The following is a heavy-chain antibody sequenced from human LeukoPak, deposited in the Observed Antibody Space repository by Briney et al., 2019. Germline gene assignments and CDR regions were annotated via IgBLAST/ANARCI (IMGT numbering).Heavy chain of an antibody. D-gene: IGHD4-17*01. J-gene: IGHJ3*02. CDR1: GFTFSSYW. CDR2: ISSSSSYI. CDR3: ARDRSYGDYVGAFDI. V-gene: IGHV3-21*01. Sequence: PGGSLRLSCAASGFTFSSYWMNWVRQAPGKGLEWVSSISSSSSYIYYADSVKGRFTISRDNAKNSLYLQMNSLRAEDTAVYYCARDRSYGDYVGAFDIWGQGTMVTVSS.